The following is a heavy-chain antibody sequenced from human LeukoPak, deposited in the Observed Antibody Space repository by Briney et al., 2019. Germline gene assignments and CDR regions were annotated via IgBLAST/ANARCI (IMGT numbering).Heavy chain of an antibody. D-gene: IGHD1-26*01. V-gene: IGHV4-59*01. CDR2: IYYSGIT. CDR1: GGSISSYY. J-gene: IGHJ3*02. CDR3: ARAGRWEGRPHAFDI. Sequence: PSETLSLTCTVSGGSISSYYWNWIRQPPGKGLEWIGYIYYSGITNYNPSLKSRVTISVGTSKSQFSLKLSSVTAADTAVYYCARAGRWEGRPHAFDIWGQGTMVTVSS.